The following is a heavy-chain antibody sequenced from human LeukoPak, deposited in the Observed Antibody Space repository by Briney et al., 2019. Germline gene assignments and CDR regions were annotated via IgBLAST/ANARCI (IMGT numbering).Heavy chain of an antibody. Sequence: GGSLRLSCAASGSTFSDYSMNWVRQAPGKGLEWVSSIFRRNSYIYYSDSVKGRFTISRDDAKNSLYLQMNSLRADDTAMYYCARGVRYSSSPNYFDYWGQGTLVTVSS. V-gene: IGHV3-21*06. CDR2: IFRRNSYI. J-gene: IGHJ4*02. D-gene: IGHD6-6*01. CDR3: ARGVRYSSSPNYFDY. CDR1: GSTFSDYS.